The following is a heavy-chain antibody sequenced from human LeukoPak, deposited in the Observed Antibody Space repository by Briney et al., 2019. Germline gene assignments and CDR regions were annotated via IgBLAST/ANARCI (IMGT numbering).Heavy chain of an antibody. CDR3: ARDLHSGSSGDY. D-gene: IGHD1-26*01. Sequence: GGSLRLSCAASGFTVGSNYMSWVRQAPGKGLEWVSVIYSGGSTYYADSVKGRFTISRDNSKNTLYLQMNSLRAEDTAVYYCARDLHSGSSGDYWGQGTLVTVSS. V-gene: IGHV3-53*01. CDR1: GFTVGSNY. J-gene: IGHJ4*02. CDR2: IYSGGST.